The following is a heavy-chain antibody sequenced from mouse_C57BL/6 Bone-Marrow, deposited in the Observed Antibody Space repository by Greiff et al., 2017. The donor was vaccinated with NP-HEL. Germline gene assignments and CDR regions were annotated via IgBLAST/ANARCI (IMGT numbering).Heavy chain of an antibody. J-gene: IGHJ1*03. V-gene: IGHV5-15*01. Sequence: EVKLMESGGGLVQPGGSLKLSCAASGFTFSDYGMAWVRQAPRKGPEWVAFISNLAYSIYYADTVTGRFTISRENAKNTLYLEMSSLRSEDTAMYYCARKGSSYHWYFDVWGTGTTVTVSS. D-gene: IGHD1-1*01. CDR2: ISNLAYSI. CDR1: GFTFSDYG. CDR3: ARKGSSYHWYFDV.